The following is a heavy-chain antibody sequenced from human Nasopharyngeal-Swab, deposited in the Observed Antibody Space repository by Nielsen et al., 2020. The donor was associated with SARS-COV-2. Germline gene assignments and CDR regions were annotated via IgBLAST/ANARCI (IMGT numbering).Heavy chain of an antibody. CDR1: GFTFSSYG. Sequence: GGSLRLSCAASGFTFSSYGMHWVRQAPGKGLEWAAVISYDGSNKYYADSVKGRFTISRDNSKNTLYLQMNSLRAEDTAVYYCAKDRITMIVVVPDYWGQGTLVTVSS. D-gene: IGHD3-22*01. J-gene: IGHJ4*02. CDR3: AKDRITMIVVVPDY. V-gene: IGHV3-30*18. CDR2: ISYDGSNK.